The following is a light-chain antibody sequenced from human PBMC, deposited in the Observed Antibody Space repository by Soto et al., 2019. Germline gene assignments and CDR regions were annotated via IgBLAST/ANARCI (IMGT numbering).Light chain of an antibody. CDR2: DVS. J-gene: IGLJ1*01. V-gene: IGLV2-8*01. Sequence: QSALTQPPSASGSPGQSVTISCTGTSSDVGGYNYVSWYQHHPGKAPKLMIYDVSNRPSGVSNRFSGSKSGNTASLTVSGLQAEDEADYYCSSYAGSNYYVFGTGTKVTVL. CDR3: SSYAGSNYYV. CDR1: SSDVGGYNY.